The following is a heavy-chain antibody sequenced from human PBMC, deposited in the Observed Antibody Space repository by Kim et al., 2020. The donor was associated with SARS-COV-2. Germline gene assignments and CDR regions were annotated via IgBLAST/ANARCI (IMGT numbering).Heavy chain of an antibody. J-gene: IGHJ5*02. CDR1: GFTFSSYS. D-gene: IGHD3-22*01. V-gene: IGHV3-21*01. Sequence: GGSLRLSCAASGFTFSSYSMNWVRQAPGKGLEWVSSISSSSSYIYYADSVKGRLTISRDNAKNSLYLQMNSLRAEDTAVYYCASMGDDSSGYYYVFDPWGQGTLVTVSS. CDR2: ISSSSSYI. CDR3: ASMGDDSSGYYYVFDP.